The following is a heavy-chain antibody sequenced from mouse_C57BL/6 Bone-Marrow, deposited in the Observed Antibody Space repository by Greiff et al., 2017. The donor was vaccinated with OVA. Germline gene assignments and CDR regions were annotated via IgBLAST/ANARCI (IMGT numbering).Heavy chain of an antibody. J-gene: IGHJ3*01. Sequence: DVHLVESGPGLVKPSQSLSLTCSVTGYSITSGYYWNWIRQFPGNKLEWMGYISYDGSNNYNPSLKNRISITRDTSKNQFFLKLNSVTTEDTATYYCAREGNYYGSSTWFAYWGQGTLVTVSA. D-gene: IGHD1-1*01. CDR3: AREGNYYGSSTWFAY. CDR2: ISYDGSN. V-gene: IGHV3-6*01. CDR1: GYSITSGYY.